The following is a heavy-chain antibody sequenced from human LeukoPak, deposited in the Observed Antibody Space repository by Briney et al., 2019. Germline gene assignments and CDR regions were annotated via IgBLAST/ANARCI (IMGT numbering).Heavy chain of an antibody. D-gene: IGHD3-16*02. V-gene: IGHV4-34*01. CDR3: SGITFGGVISI. J-gene: IGHJ3*02. CDR2: IKHIGST. Sequence: PSETLSLTCAVYGGSFSGYYWSWIRQPPGKGLGWIGEIKHIGSTNYNPSLKSRVDSSLETSKKQFSLNLSSVTAADTALYYFSGITFGGVISIWGQGTMVTVSS. CDR1: GGSFSGYY.